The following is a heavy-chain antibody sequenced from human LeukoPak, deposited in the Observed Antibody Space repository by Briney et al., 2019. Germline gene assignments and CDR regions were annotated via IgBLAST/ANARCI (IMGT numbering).Heavy chain of an antibody. CDR1: GYTFTSYY. CDR2: INPSGGST. CDR3: AREPSHYYDSSGFQDY. V-gene: IGHV1-46*01. Sequence: GASVKVSCKASGYTFTSYYMHWVRQAPGQGLEWMGIINPSGGSTSYAQKFQGRVTMTRDTSTSTVYMELSSLRSEDTAVYYCAREPSHYYDSSGFQDYWGQGTLVTLSS. D-gene: IGHD3-22*01. J-gene: IGHJ4*02.